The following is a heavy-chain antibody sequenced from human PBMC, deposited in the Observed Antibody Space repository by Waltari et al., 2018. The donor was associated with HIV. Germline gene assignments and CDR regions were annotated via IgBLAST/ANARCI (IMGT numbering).Heavy chain of an antibody. V-gene: IGHV6-1*01. CDR1: GDSVSSSSAA. D-gene: IGHD2-8*01. Sequence: QLKQSGPGLVKPSQTLSLTCAISGDSVSSSSAAWNWIRQSPSRGLEWLGKTYYRSDWSHDYALAVRGRRTISPDTSENQFSLQLKSVTPEDTAVYYCTRGGYCSDGVCYPDYWGQGTLVTVSS. CDR3: TRGGYCSDGVCYPDY. J-gene: IGHJ4*02. CDR2: TYYRSDWSH.